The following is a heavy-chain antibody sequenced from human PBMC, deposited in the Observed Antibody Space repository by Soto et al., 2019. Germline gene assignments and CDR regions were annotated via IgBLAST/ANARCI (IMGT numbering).Heavy chain of an antibody. D-gene: IGHD5-12*01. CDR2: IYHSGST. J-gene: IGHJ3*02. CDR1: GGSISSGGYS. CDR3: ARDGEMATIGGGVAFDI. V-gene: IGHV4-30-2*01. Sequence: PSETLSLTCAVSGGSISSGGYSWSWIRQPPGKGLEWIGYIYHSGSTYYNPSLKSRVTISVDRSKNQFSLKLSSVTAADTAVYYCARDGEMATIGGGVAFDIWGQGTMVT.